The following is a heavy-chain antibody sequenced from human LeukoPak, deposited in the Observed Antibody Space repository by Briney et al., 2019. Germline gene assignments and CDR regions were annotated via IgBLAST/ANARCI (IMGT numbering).Heavy chain of an antibody. D-gene: IGHD2-2*01. J-gene: IGHJ4*02. V-gene: IGHV4-39*07. CDR2: IYYSGST. Sequence: SETLSLTCTVSGGSISSSSYYWGWIRQPPGKGLEWIGSIYYSGSTYYNPSLKSRVTISVDTSKNQFSLKLSSVTAADTAVYYCARVVPAAMDPDYFDYWGQGTLVTVSS. CDR1: GGSISSSSYY. CDR3: ARVVPAAMDPDYFDY.